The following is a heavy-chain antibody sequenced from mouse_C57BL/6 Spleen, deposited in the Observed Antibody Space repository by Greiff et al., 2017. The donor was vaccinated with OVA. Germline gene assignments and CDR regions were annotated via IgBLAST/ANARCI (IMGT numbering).Heavy chain of an antibody. J-gene: IGHJ2*01. CDR2: IYPGDGDT. CDR3: ARGGSSLYYFDY. CDR1: GYAFSSYW. V-gene: IGHV1-80*01. D-gene: IGHD1-1*01. Sequence: VQLQQSGAELVKPGASVKISCKASGYAFSSYWMNWVKQRPGKGLEWIGQIYPGDGDTNYNGKFKGKATLTADKSSSTAYMQLSSLTSEDSAVYFCARGGSSLYYFDYWGQGTTLTVSS.